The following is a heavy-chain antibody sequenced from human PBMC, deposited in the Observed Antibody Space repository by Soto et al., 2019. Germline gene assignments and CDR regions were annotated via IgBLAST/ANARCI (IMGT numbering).Heavy chain of an antibody. CDR3: AAELGFGKLSVV. CDR2: IIPLFGTT. V-gene: IGHV1-69*01. CDR1: GGTFSNYV. Sequence: QVQLVQSGTEVKKPGSSAKVSCKASGGTFSNYVISWVRQAPGQGLEWMGGIIPLFGTTDFAQRFQGRLTITTDESTTTAYMELSRLRSEDTATYYCAAELGFGKLSVVWGQGTTVIVSS. D-gene: IGHD3-10*01. J-gene: IGHJ6*02.